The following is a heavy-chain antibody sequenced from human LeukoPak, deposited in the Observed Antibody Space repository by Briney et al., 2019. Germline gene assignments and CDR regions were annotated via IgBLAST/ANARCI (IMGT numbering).Heavy chain of an antibody. D-gene: IGHD6-19*01. J-gene: IGHJ1*01. CDR2: ISSSSSYI. V-gene: IGHV3-21*01. CDR3: ARYSGAEYFQH. Sequence: SGGSLRLSCAASGFTFSSYSMNWVRQAPGKGLEWVSSISSSSSYIYYADSVKGRFTISRDNAKNSLYLQMNSLRAEDTAVYYCARYSGAEYFQHWGQGTLVTVSS. CDR1: GFTFSSYS.